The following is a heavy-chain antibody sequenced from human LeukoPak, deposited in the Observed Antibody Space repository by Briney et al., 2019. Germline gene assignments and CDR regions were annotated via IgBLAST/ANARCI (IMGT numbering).Heavy chain of an antibody. J-gene: IGHJ4*02. V-gene: IGHV2-5*02. D-gene: IGHD3-10*01. CDR3: AHFSLSGSGSYHFDY. Sequence: SGPTLVNPTQTLTLTCTFSGFSLSTTGAGVAWIRQPPGKALEWLALIYWDDEKRYSPSLKSRLTITKDTSKNQVVLTMTNMDPVDTATYYCAHFSLSGSGSYHFDYWGQGTLVTFSS. CDR1: GFSLSTTGAG. CDR2: IYWDDEK.